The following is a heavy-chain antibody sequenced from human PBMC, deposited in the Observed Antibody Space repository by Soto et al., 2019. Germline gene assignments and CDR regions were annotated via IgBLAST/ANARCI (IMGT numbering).Heavy chain of an antibody. Sequence: PSETLSLTCAVSGGSISSGGYSWSWIRQPPGKGLEWIGYIYHSGSTYYNPSLKSRVTISVDRSKNQFSLKLSSVTAADTAVYYCARVGPSLYSSSWVVNWFDPWGQGTLVTVSS. D-gene: IGHD6-13*01. J-gene: IGHJ5*02. CDR1: GGSISSGGYS. V-gene: IGHV4-30-2*01. CDR2: IYHSGST. CDR3: ARVGPSLYSSSWVVNWFDP.